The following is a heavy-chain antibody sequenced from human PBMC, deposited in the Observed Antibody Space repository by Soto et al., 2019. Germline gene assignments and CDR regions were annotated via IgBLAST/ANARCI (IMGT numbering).Heavy chain of an antibody. CDR2: NYYTGNT. Sequence: QVQLQESGPGLVKPSQTLSLSCSVSGGSIGSGGYFWNWIRQHPGRGLEWIGYNYYTGNTIYNPSLKSRFSISLDSPKNHFSLSLSTVTAADTAVYYWATVGGPSTNHYFGMDVWGDGTTVTVS. D-gene: IGHD3-16*01. V-gene: IGHV4-30-4*08. CDR1: GGSIGSGGYF. J-gene: IGHJ6*02. CDR3: ATVGGPSTNHYFGMDV.